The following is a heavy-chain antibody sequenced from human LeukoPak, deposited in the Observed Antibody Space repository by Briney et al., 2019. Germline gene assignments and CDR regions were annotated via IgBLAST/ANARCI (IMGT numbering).Heavy chain of an antibody. D-gene: IGHD3-22*01. CDR2: IYYSGST. CDR3: ARHRGLYYYDSSGYEYFQH. J-gene: IGHJ1*01. Sequence: SETLSLTCTVSGGSISSYYWSWIRQPPGKGLEWIGYIYYSGSTNYNPSLKSRVTISVDTSKNQFSLKLSSVTAADTAVYYCARHRGLYYYDSSGYEYFQHWGQGTLVTVSS. CDR1: GGSISSYY. V-gene: IGHV4-59*08.